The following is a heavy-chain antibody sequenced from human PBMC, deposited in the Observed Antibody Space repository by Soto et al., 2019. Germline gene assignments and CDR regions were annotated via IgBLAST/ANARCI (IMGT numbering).Heavy chain of an antibody. J-gene: IGHJ4*02. CDR2: ISAHNGNT. CDR1: GYAFTTYG. V-gene: IGHV1-18*01. D-gene: IGHD1-1*01. Sequence: QVHLVQSGAEVKKPGASVKVSCQGSGYAFTTYGITWVRQAPGQGLEWMGWISAHNGNTNYAQKLQGRVTVTRDTSTCTAYMELRSRRYDDTAVYYWARGRYGDYWGQGALVTVSS. CDR3: ARGRYGDY.